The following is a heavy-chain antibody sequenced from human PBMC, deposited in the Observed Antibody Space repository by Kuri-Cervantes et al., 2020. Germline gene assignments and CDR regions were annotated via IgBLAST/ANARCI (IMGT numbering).Heavy chain of an antibody. J-gene: IGHJ5*02. CDR2: ISYDGSNK. V-gene: IGHV3-30-3*01. CDR3: ARDLAFYYDSSGLAGFDP. CDR1: GFTFSSYA. D-gene: IGHD3-22*01. Sequence: GESLKISCAASGFTFSSYAMHWVRQAPGKGLEWVAVISYDGSNKYYADSVKGRFTISRDNSKNTLYLQMNSLRAEDTAVYYCARDLAFYYDSSGLAGFDPWGQGTLVTVSS.